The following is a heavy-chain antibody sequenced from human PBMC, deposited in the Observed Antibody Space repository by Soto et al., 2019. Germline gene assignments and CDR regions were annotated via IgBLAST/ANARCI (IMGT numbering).Heavy chain of an antibody. CDR1: GYSFTSYW. J-gene: IGHJ6*02. Sequence: RGESLKISCKGSGYSFTSYWIGWVRQMPGKGLEWMGIIYPGDSDTRYSPSFQGQVTISADKSISTAYLQWSSLKASDTAMYYCARQDIVVVPEQYYYYYYGMDVWGQGTTVTVSS. V-gene: IGHV5-51*01. CDR3: ARQDIVVVPEQYYYYYYGMDV. D-gene: IGHD2-2*01. CDR2: IYPGDSDT.